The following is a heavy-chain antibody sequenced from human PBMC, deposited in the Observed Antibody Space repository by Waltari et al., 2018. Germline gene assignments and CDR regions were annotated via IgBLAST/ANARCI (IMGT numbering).Heavy chain of an antibody. V-gene: IGHV1-2*06. CDR3: ARREHFGDSLDY. CDR2: INPNTGDT. D-gene: IGHD3-16*01. CDR1: GPPFTGYY. J-gene: IGHJ4*02. Sequence: QVQLVQSGAEVKKPGASVRVSCTAPGPPFTGYYIPWVRQAPGQGLEWMGRINPNTGDTKFAQNFRVRVTMTRDTSISTAYMELSGLRSDDTAMYFCARREHFGDSLDYWGQGTLVAVSS.